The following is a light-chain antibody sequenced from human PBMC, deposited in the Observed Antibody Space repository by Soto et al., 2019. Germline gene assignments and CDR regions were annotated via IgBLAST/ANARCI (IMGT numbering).Light chain of an antibody. Sequence: EIVLTQSPGTLSLSPGERATLSCRASQSVRSRYLAWYQQKPGQAPRLLISGSSSRPPGIPDRVSGSGSGTEFTLTISRLEPEDFAVYYCQQYGTSPQTFGQGTKVEIK. CDR1: QSVRSRY. CDR2: GSS. CDR3: QQYGTSPQT. V-gene: IGKV3-20*01. J-gene: IGKJ1*01.